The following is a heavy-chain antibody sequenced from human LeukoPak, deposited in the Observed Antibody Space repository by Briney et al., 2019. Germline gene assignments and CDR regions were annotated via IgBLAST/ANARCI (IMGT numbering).Heavy chain of an antibody. Sequence: GGSLRLSCAASGFTFSTYALTWVRQAPGNGLECVSGITSGGSTYYADSVKGQFTISRDNSKNTLYLQMNSLRAEDTAVYYCAKRKRDYSVRDVFDIWGQGTMVTVSS. CDR2: ITSGGST. V-gene: IGHV3-23*01. CDR1: GFTFSTYA. D-gene: IGHD2-21*01. J-gene: IGHJ3*02. CDR3: AKRKRDYSVRDVFDI.